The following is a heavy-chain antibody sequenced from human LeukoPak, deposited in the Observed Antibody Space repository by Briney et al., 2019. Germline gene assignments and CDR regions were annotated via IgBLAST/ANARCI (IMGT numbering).Heavy chain of an antibody. Sequence: PGGSLRLSCAASGFIFNNYWMSWVRQAPGKGLEWVANIMQDGSEKYYVDSVKGRFTISRDNAKNSLYLQMNSLRAEDTAVYYCARERGSGSYHPFDPWGQGTLVTVSS. CDR1: GFIFNNYW. J-gene: IGHJ5*02. CDR2: IMQDGSEK. CDR3: ARERGSGSYHPFDP. D-gene: IGHD3-10*01. V-gene: IGHV3-7*01.